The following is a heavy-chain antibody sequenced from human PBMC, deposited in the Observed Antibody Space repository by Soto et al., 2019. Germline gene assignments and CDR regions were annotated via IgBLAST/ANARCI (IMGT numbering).Heavy chain of an antibody. CDR3: ARQEWELLTPGLIDY. V-gene: IGHV4-39*01. CDR1: GGSISSSSYY. J-gene: IGHJ4*02. Sequence: QLQLQESGPGLVKPSETLSLTCTVSGGSISSSSYYWGWIRQPPGKGLEWIGSIYYSGSTYYNPSLKSRVTISVDTSKNQFSLKRSSVTAADTAVYYCARQEWELLTPGLIDYWGQGTLVTVSS. D-gene: IGHD1-26*01. CDR2: IYYSGST.